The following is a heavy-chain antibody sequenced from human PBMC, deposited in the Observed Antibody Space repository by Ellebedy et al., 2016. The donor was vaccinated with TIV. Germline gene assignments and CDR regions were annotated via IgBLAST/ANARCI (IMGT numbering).Heavy chain of an antibody. J-gene: IGHJ4*02. CDR3: ARQGERPFDF. Sequence: PGGSLRLSCQGSGNSFTSYWISWVRQMPGKGLEWMGRIDPSDSYTNYSPSFQGHVTISADKSINTAYLQWSSLKASDTAMYYCARQGERPFDFWGQGTLVTVSS. CDR1: GNSFTSYW. V-gene: IGHV5-10-1*01. CDR2: IDPSDSYT. D-gene: IGHD1-1*01.